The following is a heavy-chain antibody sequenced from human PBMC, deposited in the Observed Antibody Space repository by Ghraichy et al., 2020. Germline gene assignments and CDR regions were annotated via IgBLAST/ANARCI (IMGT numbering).Heavy chain of an antibody. Sequence: GGSLRLSCAASGLTFRNHWMSWVRQAPGKGLEWVANINRDGSQKNYVESVKGRFTISRDNAKNSLYLQMNSLRAEDTAVYYCAREGFFDVWGQGTTGTVSS. V-gene: IGHV3-7*03. J-gene: IGHJ6*02. CDR2: INRDGSQK. CDR3: AREGFFDV. D-gene: IGHD3-3*01. CDR1: GLTFRNHW.